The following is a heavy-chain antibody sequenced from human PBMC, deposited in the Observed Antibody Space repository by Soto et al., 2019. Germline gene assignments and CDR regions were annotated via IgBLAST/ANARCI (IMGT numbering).Heavy chain of an antibody. V-gene: IGHV1-18*01. J-gene: IGHJ6*02. D-gene: IGHD3-16*01. CDR1: GYTFTTYG. Sequence: QVQLVQSGPEVRKPGASVKVSCKASGYTFTTYGISWVRQAPGQGLEWMGWISGYNGHTEYAQKFQGRVTMTTDTSTSTVYMDLRSLRSDDTAVYYCAREGEMPYYYYGLDVWGQGTTVTVSS. CDR2: ISGYNGHT. CDR3: AREGEMPYYYYGLDV.